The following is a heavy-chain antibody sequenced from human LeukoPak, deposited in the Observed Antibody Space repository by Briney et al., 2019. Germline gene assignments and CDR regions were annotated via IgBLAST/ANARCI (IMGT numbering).Heavy chain of an antibody. CDR3: ARVMGRLVRTWYFDL. D-gene: IGHD3-9*01. CDR1: GFTASTNY. V-gene: IGHV3-66*01. Sequence: GGPLSPPGPPLGFTASTNYLPGSRRPPGKGLKGAPVIYDGGFTDYTDSVKGRFTISRDNSKSTLYLQMNSLRAEDTAVYYCARVMGRLVRTWYFDLWGRGTLVTVSS. J-gene: IGHJ2*01. CDR2: IYDGGFT.